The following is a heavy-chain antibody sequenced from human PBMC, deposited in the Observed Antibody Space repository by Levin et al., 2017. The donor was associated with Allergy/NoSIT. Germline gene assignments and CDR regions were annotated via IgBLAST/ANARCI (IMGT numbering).Heavy chain of an antibody. D-gene: IGHD2-2*03. CDR1: GFTFRGYW. CDR3: ARDGYCSSTSCEYYYGMDV. CDR2: MNSDGSST. V-gene: IGHV3-74*01. Sequence: LSLPCAASGFTFRGYWMHWVRPPPGKGLVWVSRMNSDGSSTSYADSVKGRFTISRDNAKNTLYLEMNSLRAEDTAVYYCARDGYCSSTSCEYYYGMDVWGQGTTVTVSS. J-gene: IGHJ6*02.